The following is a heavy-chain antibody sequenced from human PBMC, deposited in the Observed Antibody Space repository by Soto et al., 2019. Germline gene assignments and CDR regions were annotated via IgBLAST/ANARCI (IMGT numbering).Heavy chain of an antibody. J-gene: IGHJ4*02. D-gene: IGHD5-18*01. CDR2: IDSSGSTI. CDR3: AREPYVDAAMDFDY. CDR1: GFTFSSYE. Sequence: GGSLRLSCAASGFTFSSYEMNWVRQAPGKGLEWVSYIDSSGSTIHYADSVKGRFTISRDNAKNSLYLQMTSLRAEDTAVYYCAREPYVDAAMDFDYWGQGTLVTVS. V-gene: IGHV3-48*03.